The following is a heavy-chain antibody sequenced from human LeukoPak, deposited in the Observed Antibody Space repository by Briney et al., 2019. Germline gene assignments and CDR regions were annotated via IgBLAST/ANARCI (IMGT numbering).Heavy chain of an antibody. V-gene: IGHV1-3*01. CDR3: ARDPPIGYDSSGYSFDY. CDR1: GYTFTSYA. Sequence: GASVKVSCKASGYTFTSYAMHWVRQAPGQRLEWMGWINACNGNTKYSQKFQGRVTITRDTSASTAYMELSSLRSEDTAVYYCARDPPIGYDSSGYSFDYWGQGTLVTVSS. J-gene: IGHJ4*02. CDR2: INACNGNT. D-gene: IGHD3-22*01.